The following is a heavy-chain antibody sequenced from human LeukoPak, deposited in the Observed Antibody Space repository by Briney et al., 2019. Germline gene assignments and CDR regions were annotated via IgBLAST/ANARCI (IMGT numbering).Heavy chain of an antibody. CDR2: XYYSGST. CDR1: GGSLSSYY. J-gene: IGHJ4*01. Sequence: SETLPLTCTVSGGSLSSYYWSWIRQPLGXGLEWIGYXYYSGSTNYNPSLKSRVTISVDTSKNQFPLTLSSWTASDTPVYYCAXXXXXXXXXXXXXXXXXWGXGTXV. CDR3: AXXXXXXXXXXXXXXXXX. V-gene: IGHV4-59*01.